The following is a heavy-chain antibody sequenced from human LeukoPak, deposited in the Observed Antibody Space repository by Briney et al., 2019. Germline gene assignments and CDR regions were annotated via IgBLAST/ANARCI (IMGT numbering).Heavy chain of an antibody. CDR3: ARLLYDFGAHYIDF. CDR1: GGSIRNKSYY. D-gene: IGHD4-17*01. CDR2: IYYNGDT. Sequence: SETLSLTCSVSGGSIRNKSYYWAWIRQPPGKGLEWIGNIYYNGDTHTNACLKSRVTQSVETSRNHFSLKLRSATAAVTAVYYCARLLYDFGAHYIDFWGQGTLVTVSS. V-gene: IGHV4-39*02. J-gene: IGHJ4*02.